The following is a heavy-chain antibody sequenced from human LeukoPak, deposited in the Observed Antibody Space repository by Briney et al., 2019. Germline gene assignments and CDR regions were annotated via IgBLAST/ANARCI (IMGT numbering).Heavy chain of an antibody. Sequence: GGSLRLSCAASGFTFSSYEMNWVRQAPGKGLEWVSYISSSGSTIYYADSVKGRFTISRDNAKNSLYLQMNSLRAEDTAAYYCARLDYGDYRGAFDICGQGTMVTVSS. D-gene: IGHD4-17*01. V-gene: IGHV3-48*03. J-gene: IGHJ3*02. CDR1: GFTFSSYE. CDR2: ISSSGSTI. CDR3: ARLDYGDYRGAFDI.